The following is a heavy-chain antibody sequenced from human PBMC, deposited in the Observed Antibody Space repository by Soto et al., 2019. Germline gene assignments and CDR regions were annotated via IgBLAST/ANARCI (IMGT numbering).Heavy chain of an antibody. CDR1: GYTLTELS. J-gene: IGHJ6*02. D-gene: IGHD6-6*01. CDR3: ATYYKEQLVPSYYYGMDV. V-gene: IGHV1-24*01. Sequence: ASVKVSCKVSGYTLTELSMHWVRQAPGKGLEWMGGFDPEDGETIYAQKFQGRVTMTEDTSTDTAYMELSSLRSEDTAVYYCATYYKEQLVPSYYYGMDVWGQGTTVTVSS. CDR2: FDPEDGET.